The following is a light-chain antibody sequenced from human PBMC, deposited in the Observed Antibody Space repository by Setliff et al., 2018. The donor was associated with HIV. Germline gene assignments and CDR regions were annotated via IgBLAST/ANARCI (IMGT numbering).Light chain of an antibody. V-gene: IGLV2-11*01. J-gene: IGLJ1*01. CDR2: DVS. CDR3: CSYAGSYTLGV. CDR1: SSDVGGYNY. Sequence: QSALTQPRSVSGSPGQSVTISCTGTSSDVGGYNYVSWYQQHPGKAPKLMIYDVSKRPSGVPDRFSGSKSGNTASLTISGLQAEAEADYYCCSYAGSYTLGVFGTGTKVTV.